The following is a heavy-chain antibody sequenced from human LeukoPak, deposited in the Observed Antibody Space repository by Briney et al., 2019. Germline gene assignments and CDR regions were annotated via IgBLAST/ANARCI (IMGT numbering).Heavy chain of an antibody. J-gene: IGHJ4*02. CDR2: IKQDGSAK. D-gene: IGHD2-15*01. Sequence: GGSLRLSCAASGFTFSRHWMYWVRRAPGKGLEWVANIKQDGSAKPYVDSVKGRFTISRDNAKNSLFLQMNSLRAEDTAVYYCARDNGWSADFWGQGTLVTVSS. V-gene: IGHV3-7*03. CDR1: GFTFSRHW. CDR3: ARDNGWSADF.